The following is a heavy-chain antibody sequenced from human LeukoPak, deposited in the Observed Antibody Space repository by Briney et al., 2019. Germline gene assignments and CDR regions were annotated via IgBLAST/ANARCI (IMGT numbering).Heavy chain of an antibody. CDR2: ISAYNGNT. J-gene: IGHJ6*04. V-gene: IGHV1-18*04. D-gene: IGHD2-15*01. CDR3: ARAAVVVVAATWLGYYYGMDV. CDR1: GYTFTSYG. Sequence: ASVKVSRKASGYTFTSYGISWVRQAPGQGLEWMGWISAYNGNTNYAQKLQGRVTMTTDTSTSTAYMELRSLRSDDTAVYYCARAAVVVVAATWLGYYYGMDVWGKGTTVTVSS.